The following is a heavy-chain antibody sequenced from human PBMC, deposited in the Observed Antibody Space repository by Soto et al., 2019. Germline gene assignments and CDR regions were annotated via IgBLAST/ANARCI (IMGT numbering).Heavy chain of an antibody. J-gene: IGHJ5*02. CDR2: ISAYNGNT. V-gene: IGHV1-18*01. CDR3: ARVLTYYCGSDPYNWFDP. CDR1: GYTFTSYG. Sequence: ASVKVSCKASGYTFTSYGISWVRQAPGQGLEWMGWISAYNGNTNYAQKLQGRVTMTTDTSTSTAYMELRSLRSDDTAVYYCARVLTYYCGSDPYNWFDPWGQGTLVTVSS. D-gene: IGHD3-10*01.